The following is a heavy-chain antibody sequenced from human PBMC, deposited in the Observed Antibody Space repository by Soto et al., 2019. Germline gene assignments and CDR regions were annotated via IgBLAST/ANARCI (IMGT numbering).Heavy chain of an antibody. J-gene: IGHJ3*02. D-gene: IGHD5-18*01. V-gene: IGHV4-30-2*01. CDR2: IYHSGST. CDR3: AVDTAMVMGAFDI. Sequence: QLQLQESGSGLVKPSQTLSLTCAVSGGSISSGGYSWSWIRQPPGKGLEWIGYIYHSGSTYYNPSLKSRVTISVDRSKNQFSLKLSSVTAADTAVYYCAVDTAMVMGAFDIWGRGTMVTVSS. CDR1: GGSISSGGYS.